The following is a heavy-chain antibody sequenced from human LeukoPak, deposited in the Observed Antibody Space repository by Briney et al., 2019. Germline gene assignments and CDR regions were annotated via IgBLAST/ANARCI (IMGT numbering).Heavy chain of an antibody. Sequence: ASVKVSCKASGYTFTGYYMHWVRQAPGQGLEWMGWINPNRGGTNHAQKFQGRVTMTRDTSISTAYMELSRLTSDDTAAYFCARSFIDYGAMPWALDIWGQGTRVTVSS. J-gene: IGHJ3*02. CDR2: INPNRGGT. CDR1: GYTFTGYY. CDR3: ARSFIDYGAMPWALDI. D-gene: IGHD4-17*01. V-gene: IGHV1-2*02.